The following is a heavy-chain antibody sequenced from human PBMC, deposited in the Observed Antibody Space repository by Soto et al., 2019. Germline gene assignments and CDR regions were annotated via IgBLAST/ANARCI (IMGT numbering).Heavy chain of an antibody. Sequence: GGSLRLSCAASGFTFSSYAMSWVRQAPGKGLEWVSAISGSGGSTYYADSVKGRFTISRDNSDNTLLLQMNSLRAEDTALYYCAKDARSGWNFDYWGQGTLVTVSS. CDR1: GFTFSSYA. D-gene: IGHD6-19*01. J-gene: IGHJ4*02. CDR2: ISGSGGST. V-gene: IGHV3-23*01. CDR3: AKDARSGWNFDY.